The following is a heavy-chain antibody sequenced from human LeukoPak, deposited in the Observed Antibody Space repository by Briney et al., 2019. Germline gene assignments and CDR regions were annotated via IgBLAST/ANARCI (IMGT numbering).Heavy chain of an antibody. CDR2: INSDGSRT. CDR3: ARVVGFVSGTHPIGY. CDR1: GFTFTSYW. D-gene: IGHD1-7*01. Sequence: GGSLRLSCAASGFTFTSYWMHWVRQAPGKGLVWVSRINSDGSRTSYADSVKGRFTISRDNAKNSLYLQMNSLRAEDTAVYYCARVVGFVSGTHPIGYWGQGTLVTVSS. V-gene: IGHV3-74*01. J-gene: IGHJ4*02.